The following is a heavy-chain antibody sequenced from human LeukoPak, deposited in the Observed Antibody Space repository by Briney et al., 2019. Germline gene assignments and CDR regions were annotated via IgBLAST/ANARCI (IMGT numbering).Heavy chain of an antibody. V-gene: IGHV1-2*06. J-gene: IGHJ5*02. Sequence: GASVKVSFKASGYAFTGYYMHWGRQAPGQGLEWMGRINPNSGGTNYAQKFQGRVTMTRDTAIRTAYMELSRLRSDATAVYYCARVARYYYDSSGYYSKNDWFDPWGQGTLVTVSS. CDR1: GYAFTGYY. CDR2: INPNSGGT. D-gene: IGHD3-22*01. CDR3: ARVARYYYDSSGYYSKNDWFDP.